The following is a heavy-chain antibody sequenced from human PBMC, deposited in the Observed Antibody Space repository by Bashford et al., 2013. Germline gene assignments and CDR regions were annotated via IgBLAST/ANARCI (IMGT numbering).Heavy chain of an antibody. Sequence: GESLKISCKGSRIQLLPTTGYGWVRQMPGKGLEWMGIIYPGDSDTRYSPSFQGQVTISVDKSISTAYLQWSSLKASDTAIYYCARHVGGLYSSGYYRKGWFDPWGQGTLVTVSS. D-gene: IGHD6-19*01. V-gene: IGHV5-51*01. J-gene: IGHJ5*02. CDR2: IYPGDSDT. CDR1: RIQLLPTTG. CDR3: ARHVGGLYSSGYYRKGWFDP.